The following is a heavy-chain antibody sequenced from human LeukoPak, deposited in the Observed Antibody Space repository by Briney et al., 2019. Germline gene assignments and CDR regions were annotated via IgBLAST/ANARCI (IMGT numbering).Heavy chain of an antibody. J-gene: IGHJ4*02. CDR2: IYTSGST. D-gene: IGHD3-10*01. Sequence: PSGTLSLTCTVSGGSISSGSYYWSWIRQPAGKGLEWIGRIYTSGSTNYNPSLKSRVTISVDTSKNQFSLKLSSVTAADTAVYYCARGGELIDYWGQGTLVTVSS. CDR1: GGSISSGSYY. V-gene: IGHV4-61*02. CDR3: ARGGELIDY.